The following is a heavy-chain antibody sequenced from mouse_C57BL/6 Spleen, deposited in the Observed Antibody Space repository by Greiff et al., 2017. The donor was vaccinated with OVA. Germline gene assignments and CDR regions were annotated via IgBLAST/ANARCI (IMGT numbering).Heavy chain of an antibody. CDR1: GYTFTDYY. D-gene: IGHD2-2*01. CDR3: ARGGYDGARRYYAMDY. CDR2: INPNNGGT. J-gene: IGHJ4*01. V-gene: IGHV1-26*01. Sequence: EVQLQQSGPELVKPGASVKISCTASGYTFTDYYMNWVKQSHGKSLEWIGDINPNNGGTSYNQKFKGRATLTVDKSSSTAYMELRSLTSEESAVYYCARGGYDGARRYYAMDYWGQGTSVTVSS.